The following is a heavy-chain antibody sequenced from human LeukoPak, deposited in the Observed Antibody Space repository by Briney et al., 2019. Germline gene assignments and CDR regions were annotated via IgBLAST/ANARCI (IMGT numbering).Heavy chain of an antibody. V-gene: IGHV3-23*01. CDR1: GFTFSSYS. Sequence: GGSLRLSCAASGFTFSSYSMNWVRQAPGKGLEWVSGISGSGGVTYYADSVKGRFTISRDNSKNTLYLQMNSLRGDDTAIYYCAKASWEGVTTTYFDYWGQGTLVPVSS. CDR2: ISGSGGVT. CDR3: AKASWEGVTTTYFDY. J-gene: IGHJ4*02. D-gene: IGHD1-26*01.